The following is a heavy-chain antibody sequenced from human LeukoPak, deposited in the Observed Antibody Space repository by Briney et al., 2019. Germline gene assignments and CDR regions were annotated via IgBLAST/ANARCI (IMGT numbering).Heavy chain of an antibody. V-gene: IGHV3-23*01. D-gene: IGHD6-19*01. Sequence: GGTLRLSCAASGFTFSSYGMSWVRQAPGKGLEWVSSIDYDGGSGHYADSVKGRFTISRDNSNNTMFLHLNSLRGEDTAVYYCTRNSGWYGLSWGQGTLVTVSS. CDR2: IDYDGGSG. CDR3: TRNSGWYGLS. CDR1: GFTFSSYG. J-gene: IGHJ1*01.